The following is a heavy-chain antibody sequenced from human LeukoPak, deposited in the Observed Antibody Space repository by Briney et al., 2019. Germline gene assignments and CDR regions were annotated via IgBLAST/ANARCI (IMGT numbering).Heavy chain of an antibody. Sequence: SGGSLRLSCAASGFTFSGSAMHWVRQASGKGLEWVGRIRSKANSYATAYAASVKGRFTISRDDSKNTAYLQMNSLKTEDTAVYYCTRLGTAGTAVPSKGLFSGGYYYYYMDVWGKGTTVTVSS. D-gene: IGHD6-13*01. CDR3: TRLGTAGTAVPSKGLFSGGYYYYYMDV. CDR2: IRSKANSYAT. V-gene: IGHV3-73*01. J-gene: IGHJ6*03. CDR1: GFTFSGSA.